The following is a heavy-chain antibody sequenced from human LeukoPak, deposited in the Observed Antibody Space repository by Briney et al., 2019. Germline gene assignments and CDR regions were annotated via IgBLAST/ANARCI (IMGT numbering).Heavy chain of an antibody. CDR2: IIGGAGST. V-gene: IGHV3-23*01. CDR3: AKTAPRYYSYMDV. J-gene: IGHJ6*03. Sequence: GGTLRLSCAASGFSFSSHGMSWVRQAPGKGLEWVSGIIGGAGSTYYADSVKGRFTISRDNSKNTLYLQMNSLRAEDTAVYYCAKTAPRYYSYMDVWGKGTTVTISS. D-gene: IGHD6-25*01. CDR1: GFSFSSHG.